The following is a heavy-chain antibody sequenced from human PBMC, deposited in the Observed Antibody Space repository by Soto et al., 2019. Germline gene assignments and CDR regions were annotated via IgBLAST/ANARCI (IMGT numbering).Heavy chain of an antibody. D-gene: IGHD6-13*01. V-gene: IGHV3-23*01. CDR2: IGADGAGT. J-gene: IGHJ4*02. CDR1: GLTFNTYA. Sequence: PGGSLRLSFAAFGLTFNTYAMNWVRQAPGKGLEWVSAIGADGAGTYYADPVKGRFTIYRDNSKNTLYLQMNSLRDEDTSIFSCARISSSSCTDYWGQGTLVTVSS. CDR3: ARISSSSCTDY.